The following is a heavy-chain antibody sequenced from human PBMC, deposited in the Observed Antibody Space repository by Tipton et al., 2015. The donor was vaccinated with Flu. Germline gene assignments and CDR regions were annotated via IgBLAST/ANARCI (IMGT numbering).Heavy chain of an antibody. D-gene: IGHD3-22*01. Sequence: SLRLSCAVSGGSISSGDWWGWVRQPPEKGLEWIGEIYHSGTPNYNPSRKTRVTISLDKSKNRFSLRLSSVTAADTAVYYCARAEISGYYGWPDYFAYWGQRTLVTVSS. CDR3: ARAEISGYYGWPDYFAY. CDR2: IYHSGTP. V-gene: IGHV4-4*02. J-gene: IGHJ4*02. CDR1: GGSISSGDW.